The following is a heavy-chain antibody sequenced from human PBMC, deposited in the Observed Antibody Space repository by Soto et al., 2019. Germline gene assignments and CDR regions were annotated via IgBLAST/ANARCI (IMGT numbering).Heavy chain of an antibody. V-gene: IGHV3-30*18. D-gene: IGHD4-17*01. J-gene: IGHJ4*02. Sequence: QVLLVESAGGVVQPGRSLRISCAVSGFTFSSFGMHWVRQAPGKGLEWVAVISDDGSSKHYADSLKGRFTISRDNSNNTLYLQMDSLRPEDTAVYYCAKDRWGDFGDLNLPGYWGQGTLVTVSS. CDR3: AKDRWGDFGDLNLPGY. CDR1: GFTFSSFG. CDR2: ISDDGSSK.